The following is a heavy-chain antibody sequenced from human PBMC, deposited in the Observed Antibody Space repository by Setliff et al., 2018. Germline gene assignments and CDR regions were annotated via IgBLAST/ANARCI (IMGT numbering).Heavy chain of an antibody. Sequence: ASVKVSCKASGYTFTSYGFGWVRQAPGQRLEWMGWINAGNGNTKYSQKFQGRVTITRDTSASTAYMELSSLRSEDTAVYYCARSDGDYYYAMDVWGQGTTVTVSS. CDR3: ARSDGDYYYAMDV. CDR2: INAGNGNT. D-gene: IGHD4-17*01. CDR1: GYTFTSYG. V-gene: IGHV1-3*01. J-gene: IGHJ6*02.